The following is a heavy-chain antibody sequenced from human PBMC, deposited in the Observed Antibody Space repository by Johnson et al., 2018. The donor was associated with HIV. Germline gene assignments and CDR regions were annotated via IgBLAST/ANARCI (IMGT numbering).Heavy chain of an antibody. CDR2: ISWNSGSI. J-gene: IGHJ3*02. Sequence: VYLVESGGGLVQPGRSLRLSCAASGFIFDDYAMHWVRQAPGKGLEWVSGISWNSGSIGYVDSVKGRFTISRDNAKNSLYLQMNSLRAEDTALYYCAKGMGSNWYTGAFDIWGQVTMVTVSA. D-gene: IGHD6-13*01. CDR1: GFIFDDYA. V-gene: IGHV3-9*01. CDR3: AKGMGSNWYTGAFDI.